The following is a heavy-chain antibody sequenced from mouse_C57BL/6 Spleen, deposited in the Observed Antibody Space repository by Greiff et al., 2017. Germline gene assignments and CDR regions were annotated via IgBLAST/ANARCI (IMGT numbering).Heavy chain of an antibody. J-gene: IGHJ1*03. CDR3: ARREITTVVAPTGDFDV. CDR1: GYTFTSYW. D-gene: IGHD1-1*01. V-gene: IGHV1-7*01. Sequence: QVHVKQSGAELAKPGALVKLSCKASGYTFTSYWMHWVKQRPGQGLEWIGYINPSSGYTKYNQKFKDKATLTADKSSSTAYMQLSSLTSEDSAVYYCARREITTVVAPTGDFDVWGTGTTVTVSS. CDR2: INPSSGYT.